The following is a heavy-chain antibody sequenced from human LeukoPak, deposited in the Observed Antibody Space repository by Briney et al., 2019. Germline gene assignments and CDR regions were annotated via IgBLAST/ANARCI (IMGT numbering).Heavy chain of an antibody. CDR3: AKDRPTCYGTNGHYYRRDGDC. J-gene: IGHJ4*02. CDR1: GFTFSSYA. V-gene: IGHV3-23*01. CDR2: TSSSGETT. Sequence: GGSLRLSCVASGFTFSSYAMSWVRQAAGKGLEWVSSTSSSGETTYYADSVKGRVTISRDNSRNTLYLQMNSLRAEDTAVYYCAKDRPTCYGTNGHYYRRDGDCWGQGTLVTVSS. D-gene: IGHD3-22*01.